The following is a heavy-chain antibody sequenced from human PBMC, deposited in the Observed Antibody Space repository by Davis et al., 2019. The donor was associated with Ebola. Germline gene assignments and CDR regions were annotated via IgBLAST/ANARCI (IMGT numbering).Heavy chain of an antibody. CDR1: GFIFSSYV. CDR3: ARGLQTRWRVGWGMDV. Sequence: PGGSLRLSCAASGFIFSSYVMSWVRQAPGKGLEWVSTLGTSADTYYADSVKGRFTISRDNSKNTLYRQMSSLRAEDTAVYYCARGLQTRWRVGWGMDVWGQGTTVTVSS. D-gene: IGHD3-16*01. J-gene: IGHJ6*02. V-gene: IGHV3-23*01. CDR2: LGTSADT.